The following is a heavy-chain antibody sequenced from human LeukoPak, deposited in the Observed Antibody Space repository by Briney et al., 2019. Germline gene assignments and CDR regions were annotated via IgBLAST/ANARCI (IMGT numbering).Heavy chain of an antibody. V-gene: IGHV4-59*01. CDR3: ARGHFGMAATKHDAFDI. CDR1: GGSIGSYY. D-gene: IGHD5-24*01. CDR2: IYYSGST. J-gene: IGHJ3*02. Sequence: SETLSLTCTVSGGSIGSYYWSWIRQPPGKGLEWIGYIYYSGSTNYNPSLKSRVTISVDTSKNQFSLKLSSVTAADTAVYYCARGHFGMAATKHDAFDIWGQGTMVTVSS.